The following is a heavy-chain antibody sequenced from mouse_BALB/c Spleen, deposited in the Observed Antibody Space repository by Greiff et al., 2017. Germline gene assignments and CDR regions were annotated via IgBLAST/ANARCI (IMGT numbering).Heavy chain of an antibody. Sequence: QVQLQQSGAELVRPGTSVKISCKASGYTFTNYWLGWVKQRPGHGLEWIGEIYPGGGYTNYNEKFKGKATLTADTSSSTAYLQLSSLTSEDSAVYFCARGDDAMDYWGQGTSVTVSS. CDR2: IYPGGGYT. J-gene: IGHJ4*01. CDR3: ARGDDAMDY. V-gene: IGHV1-63*02. CDR1: GYTFTNYW.